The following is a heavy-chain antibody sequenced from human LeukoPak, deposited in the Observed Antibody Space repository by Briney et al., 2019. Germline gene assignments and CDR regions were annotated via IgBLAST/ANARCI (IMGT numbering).Heavy chain of an antibody. J-gene: IGHJ4*02. CDR1: GYTFTSYG. Sequence: GASVKVSCKASGYTFTSYGISWVRQAPGQGLEWMGWISAYNGNTNYAQKLQGRVTMTTDTSTSTAYMELRSLRSEDTAVYYCARDPSPAYYYGSGSYWLGYWGQGTLVTVSS. V-gene: IGHV1-18*01. CDR3: ARDPSPAYYYGSGSYWLGY. D-gene: IGHD3-10*01. CDR2: ISAYNGNT.